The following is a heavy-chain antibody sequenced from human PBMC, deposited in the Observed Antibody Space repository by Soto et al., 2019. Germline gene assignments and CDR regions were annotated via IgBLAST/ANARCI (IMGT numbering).Heavy chain of an antibody. J-gene: IGHJ6*02. CDR2: MNPNSGNT. D-gene: IGHD6-13*01. V-gene: IGHV1-8*01. Sequence: ASVKVSCKASGYTFTSYDINWVRQATGQGLEWMGWMNPNSGNTGYAQKFQGRVTMTRNTSISTAYMELSSLRSEDTAVYYCARGRYSSSWSPYYYYRMDVRGQGTTVTVSS. CDR1: GYTFTSYD. CDR3: ARGRYSSSWSPYYYYRMDV.